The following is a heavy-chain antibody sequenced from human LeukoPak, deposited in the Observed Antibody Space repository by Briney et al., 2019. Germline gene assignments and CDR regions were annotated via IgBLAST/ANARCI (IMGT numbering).Heavy chain of an antibody. CDR1: GFTFDDYA. CDR3: AKGDCGSASCHPSFFDS. CDR2: ISWDGGST. J-gene: IGHJ4*02. Sequence: GGSLRLSCAASGFTFDDYAMHWVRQAPGKGLEWVSLISWDGGSTYYADSVKGRFTISRDNSKNSLYLQMNSLRTEDTALYYCAKGDCGSASCHPSFFDSWGQGTLVTVSS. V-gene: IGHV3-43D*03. D-gene: IGHD2-2*01.